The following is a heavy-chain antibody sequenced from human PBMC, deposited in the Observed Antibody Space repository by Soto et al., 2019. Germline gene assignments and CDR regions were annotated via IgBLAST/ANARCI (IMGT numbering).Heavy chain of an antibody. CDR2: MYYSGRT. V-gene: IGHV4-39*01. CDR3: ARHGNTVTTGYYYAMDF. Sequence: PSETLSLTCTVSGASISSSNYYWGWIRQPPGRGLEWIGTMYYSGRTYYNPSLKSRVTTSVDTSKNQFSLKLSAVTATDTAVYYCARHGNTVTTGYYYAMDFCCQGTTLIV. J-gene: IGHJ6*02. CDR1: GASISSSNYY. D-gene: IGHD4-17*01.